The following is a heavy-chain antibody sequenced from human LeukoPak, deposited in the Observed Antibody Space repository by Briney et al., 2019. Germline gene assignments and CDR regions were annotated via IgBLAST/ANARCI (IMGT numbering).Heavy chain of an antibody. J-gene: IGHJ2*01. D-gene: IGHD3-10*01. Sequence: SETLSLTCTVSGGSISSYYWSWIRQPAGKGLEWIGRIYTSGSTNYNPSLKSRVTMSVDTSKNQFSLKLSSVTAADTAVYYCVKRDMVRGVVPYWYFDLWGRGTLVTVSS. CDR1: GGSISSYY. CDR3: VKRDMVRGVVPYWYFDL. V-gene: IGHV4-4*07. CDR2: IYTSGST.